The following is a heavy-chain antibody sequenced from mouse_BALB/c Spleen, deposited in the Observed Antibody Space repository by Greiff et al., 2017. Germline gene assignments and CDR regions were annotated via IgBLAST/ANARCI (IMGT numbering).Heavy chain of an antibody. CDR1: GFTFSDYY. CDR3: ARVNWEDAMDY. Sequence: EVQVVESGGGLVKPGGSLKLSCAASGFTFSDYYMYWVRQTPEKRLEWVATISDGGSYTYYPDSVKGRFTISRDNAKNNLYLQMSSLKSEDTAMYYCARVNWEDAMDYWGQGTSVTVSS. D-gene: IGHD4-1*01. CDR2: ISDGGSYT. J-gene: IGHJ4*01. V-gene: IGHV5-4*02.